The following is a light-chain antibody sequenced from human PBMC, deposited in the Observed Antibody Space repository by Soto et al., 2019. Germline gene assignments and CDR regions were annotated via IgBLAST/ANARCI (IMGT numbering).Light chain of an antibody. J-gene: IGKJ4*01. Sequence: DIQMTQTPSSLSESVGDRVTITCRASQSISSYLNWYQQKPGKAPKLLIYAASSLQSGVPSRFCGSGSGTDFTLTISSLQPEDFATYYCQQSYSTPLAFGGGTKVDIK. V-gene: IGKV1-39*01. CDR2: AAS. CDR1: QSISSY. CDR3: QQSYSTPLA.